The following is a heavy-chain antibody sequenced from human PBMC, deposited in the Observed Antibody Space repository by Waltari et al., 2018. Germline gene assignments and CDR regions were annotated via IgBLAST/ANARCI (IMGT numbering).Heavy chain of an antibody. J-gene: IGHJ5*02. CDR2: IYHSGST. D-gene: IGHD2-2*01. CDR1: GSSISSGYY. CDR3: AREDVTSNCFDP. V-gene: IGHV4-38-2*02. Sequence: QVQLQESGPGLVKPSETLSLTCTLSGSSISSGYYWAWIRQSPGMGLEWIGNIYHSGSTYYHPSLKSRVTMSLDMSKTQFSLQLWSVTAADTAMYYCAREDVTSNCFDPWGQGTLVTV.